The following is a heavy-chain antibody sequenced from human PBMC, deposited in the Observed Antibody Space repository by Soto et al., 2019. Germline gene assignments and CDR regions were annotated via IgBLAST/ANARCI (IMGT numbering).Heavy chain of an antibody. Sequence: QVQLVQSGAEVKKPGSSVKVSCKASGGTFSSYAISWVRQAPGQGLEWMGGIIPIFGTANYAQKFQGRVTITADESTSTAYMELSSLRSEDTAVYYCARARGITGTTSDGAFDISGQGTMVTVSS. V-gene: IGHV1-69*12. D-gene: IGHD1-20*01. CDR3: ARARGITGTTSDGAFDI. CDR2: IIPIFGTA. CDR1: GGTFSSYA. J-gene: IGHJ3*02.